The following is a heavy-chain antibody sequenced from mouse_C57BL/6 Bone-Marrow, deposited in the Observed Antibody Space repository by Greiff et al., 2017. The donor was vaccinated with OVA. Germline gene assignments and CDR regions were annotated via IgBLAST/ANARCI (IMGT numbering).Heavy chain of an antibody. CDR1: GFSLSTSGMG. J-gene: IGHJ4*01. CDR3: ARSAYYYGSSYPFFYYAMDY. Sequence: QVTLKVSGPGILQSSQTLSLTCSFSGFSLSTSGMGVSWIRQPSGKGLEWLAHIYWDDDKRYNPSLKRRLTISKDTSRNQVFLKITSVDTADTATYYCARSAYYYGSSYPFFYYAMDYWGQGTSVTVSS. D-gene: IGHD1-1*01. CDR2: IYWDDDK. V-gene: IGHV8-12*01.